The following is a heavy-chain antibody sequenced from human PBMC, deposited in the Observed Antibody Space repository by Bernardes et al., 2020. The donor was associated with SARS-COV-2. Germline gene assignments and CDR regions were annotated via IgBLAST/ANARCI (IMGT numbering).Heavy chain of an antibody. CDR1: GFAFSDFC. J-gene: IGHJ4*02. CDR3: ANDAGVDVFFDY. Sequence: GSLKLSCVASGFAFSDFCLAWVRQAPGKGLEWVSTLNTDGENTHYADSVKGRFTISRDNSKNILYLQMNSLRAEDTAVYYCANDAGVDVFFDYWGQGTLVTVSS. V-gene: IGHV3-23*01. D-gene: IGHD2-15*01. CDR2: LNTDGENT.